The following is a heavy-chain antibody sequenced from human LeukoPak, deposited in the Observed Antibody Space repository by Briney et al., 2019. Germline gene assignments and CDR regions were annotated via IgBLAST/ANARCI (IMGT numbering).Heavy chain of an antibody. CDR3: AKIVVLVAATPPVDY. CDR1: GFILRSYA. D-gene: IGHD2-15*01. Sequence: GGSLRLSCAASGFILRSYAMNWVRQDPGKGLEWVSDIGDTQKCKYKVDFVKSRFTITRDDSKSTMYPEVNSLRSGDTGVYYCAKIVVLVAATPPVDYWGQGTLVTVS. V-gene: IGHV3-23*01. CDR2: IGDTQKCK. J-gene: IGHJ4*02.